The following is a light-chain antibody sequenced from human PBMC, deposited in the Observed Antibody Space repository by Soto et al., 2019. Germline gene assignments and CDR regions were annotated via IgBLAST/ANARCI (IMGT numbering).Light chain of an antibody. J-gene: IGLJ1*01. Sequence: QSALTQPPSVCGSPGQSVTISCTGTKNDIGVYDFVSWYQHHPGKAPRLIIYEVVQRPSGVPDRFSGSKSGNTASLTVSGLQAADEADYFCKSYAGSNTYVFGSGTKLTVL. CDR2: EVV. CDR1: KNDIGVYDF. CDR3: KSYAGSNTYV. V-gene: IGLV2-8*01.